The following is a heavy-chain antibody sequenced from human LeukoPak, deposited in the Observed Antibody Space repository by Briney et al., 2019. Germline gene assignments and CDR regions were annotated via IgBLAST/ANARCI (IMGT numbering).Heavy chain of an antibody. Sequence: SETLSLTCTVSGGSISSYYWNWIRQPPGKGLEWIGYIYYSGSTNYNPSLKSRVTISVDTSKNQFSLKLSSVTAADTAVYYCARSRSGYSYDHAAFEIWGQGTLVTVSS. CDR3: ARSRSGYSYDHAAFEI. V-gene: IGHV4-59*01. CDR2: IYYSGST. J-gene: IGHJ3*02. CDR1: GGSISSYY. D-gene: IGHD5-18*01.